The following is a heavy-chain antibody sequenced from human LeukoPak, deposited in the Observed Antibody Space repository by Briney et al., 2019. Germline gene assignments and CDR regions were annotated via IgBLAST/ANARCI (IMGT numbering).Heavy chain of an antibody. CDR2: ISYDGSNK. CDR3: ARDRLWFGELFTQYYFDY. J-gene: IGHJ4*02. V-gene: IGHV3-30-3*01. CDR1: GFTFSSYA. D-gene: IGHD3-10*01. Sequence: GGSLRLSCAASGFTFSSYAMHWVRQAPGKGLERVAVISYDGSNKYYADSVKGRFTISRDNSKNTLYLQMNSLRAEDTAVYYCARDRLWFGELFTQYYFDYWGQGTLVTVSS.